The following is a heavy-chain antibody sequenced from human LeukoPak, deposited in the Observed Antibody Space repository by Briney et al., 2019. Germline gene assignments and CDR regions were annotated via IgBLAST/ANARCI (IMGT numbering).Heavy chain of an antibody. J-gene: IGHJ4*02. V-gene: IGHV3-30*02. Sequence: GGSLRLSCAASGFTFSSYGMLWVRQSPGKGLEWVAFIRYDGNIKFYADSMKGRFTISRDNSKNTLYLHINSLRPEDTALYYCVKDNPLDYWGQGTLVIVSS. CDR1: GFTFSSYG. CDR3: VKDNPLDY. D-gene: IGHD1-14*01. CDR2: IRYDGNIK.